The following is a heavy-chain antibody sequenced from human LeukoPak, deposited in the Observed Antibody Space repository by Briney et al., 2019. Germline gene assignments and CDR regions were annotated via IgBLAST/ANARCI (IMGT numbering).Heavy chain of an antibody. J-gene: IGHJ6*03. V-gene: IGHV6-1*01. Sequence: SQTLSLTCAISGDSVSSNSAAWNWIRQSPSRGLEWLGRTYYRSKWYNDYAVSVKSRITINPDTSKNQFSLQLNSVTAADTAVYYCARHYSGYETLARKLSYYMDVWGKGTTVTISS. CDR1: GDSVSSNSAA. CDR2: TYYRSKWYN. D-gene: IGHD5-12*01. CDR3: ARHYSGYETLARKLSYYMDV.